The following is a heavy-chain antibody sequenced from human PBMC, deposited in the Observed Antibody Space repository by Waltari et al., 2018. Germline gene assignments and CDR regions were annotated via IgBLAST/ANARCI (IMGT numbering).Heavy chain of an antibody. D-gene: IGHD3-22*01. V-gene: IGHV4-31*03. CDR2: IYYSGST. Sequence: QVQLQESGPGLVKPSQTLSLTCTVSGGSISSGGYYWSWIRQQPGKGLGWIGYIYYSGSTYYNPSLKSRVTISVDTSKNQFSLKLSSVTAADTAVYYCARATGDYYDSSGLPAHDAFDIWGQGTMVTVSS. CDR3: ARATGDYYDSSGLPAHDAFDI. J-gene: IGHJ3*02. CDR1: GGSISSGGYY.